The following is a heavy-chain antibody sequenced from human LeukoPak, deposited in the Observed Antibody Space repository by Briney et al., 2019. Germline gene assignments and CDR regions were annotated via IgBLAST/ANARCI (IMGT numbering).Heavy chain of an antibody. CDR1: GFTFSIYG. D-gene: IGHD5-24*01. Sequence: GGSLRLSCAASGFTFSIYGMHWVRQAPGKGLEWVALISYDGTNKNYEDSAKGRFSVSRDNSKNTLYLQMNSLRVEGTAVYYCARGDGYMIRDWGQGTLVTVSS. CDR2: ISYDGTNK. CDR3: ARGDGYMIRD. J-gene: IGHJ4*02. V-gene: IGHV3-30*14.